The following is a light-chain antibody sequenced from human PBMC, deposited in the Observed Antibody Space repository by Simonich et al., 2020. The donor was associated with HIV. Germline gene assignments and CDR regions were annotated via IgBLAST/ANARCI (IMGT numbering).Light chain of an antibody. J-gene: IGKJ1*01. V-gene: IGKV1-5*03. Sequence: DIQMTQSPSTLSASVGDRVTITCRASQTISTWLAWYQQKPRKAHKLLIYKASNLESGVPSRFSGSGSGTEFTLTISSLQPDDFATYYCQQYNNYRTFGQGTKVEIK. CDR2: KAS. CDR1: QTISTW. CDR3: QQYNNYRT.